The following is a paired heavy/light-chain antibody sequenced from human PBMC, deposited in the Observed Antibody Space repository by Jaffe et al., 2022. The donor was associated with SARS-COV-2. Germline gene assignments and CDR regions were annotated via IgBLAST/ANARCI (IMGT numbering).Heavy chain of an antibody. D-gene: IGHD5-18*01. J-gene: IGHJ4*02. Sequence: EVQLVESGGALVQPGRSLRLSCAASGFIFDDFAMHWVRQTPGKGLEWVAGINWNGGGIGYGDSVKGRFTISRDNAKNSLFLQMNSLRPEDTAIYYCAKDFTGYTYGNWGQGTLVTVSP. V-gene: IGHV3-9*01. CDR1: GFIFDDFA. CDR2: INWNGGGI. CDR3: AKDFTGYTYGN.
Light chain of an antibody. J-gene: IGLJ2*01. CDR3: CLYAGFRV. Sequence: QFALTQPASVSGSPGQTITISCTGTSSDVKNYNLVSWYQQHPGKAPKLIIYEVTKRPSGVSNRFSGSKSDNTASLTISGLQTEDEADYYCCLYAGFRVFGGGTKLTVL. V-gene: IGLV2-23*02. CDR1: SSDVKNYNL. CDR2: EVT.